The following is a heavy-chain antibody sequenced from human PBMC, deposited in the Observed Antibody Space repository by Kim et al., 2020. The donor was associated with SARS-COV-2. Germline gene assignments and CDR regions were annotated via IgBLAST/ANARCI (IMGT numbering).Heavy chain of an antibody. J-gene: IGHJ4*02. CDR3: ARDRSDSSGYPDY. V-gene: IGHV3-33*01. CDR2: IWFDGVNK. CDR1: GFTFSNYG. D-gene: IGHD3-22*01. Sequence: GGSLRLSCAASGFTFSNYGIHWVRQAPGKGLECVAVIWFDGVNKYYADSVKGRFTISRDNPKNTLYLQMNSLRGEDTAVYYCARDRSDSSGYPDYWGQGTLVTVSS.